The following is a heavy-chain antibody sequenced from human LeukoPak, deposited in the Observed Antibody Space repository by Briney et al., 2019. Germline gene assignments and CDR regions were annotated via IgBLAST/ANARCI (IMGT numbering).Heavy chain of an antibody. V-gene: IGHV4-34*01. Sequence: SETLSLTCAVYGGSFSGYYWSWIRQPPGKGLEWIGEINHSGSTNYNPSLKSRVTISVDTSKNQFSLKLSSVTAADTAVHYCVRGYCSGGPCRDAFDIWGQGTMVTVSS. CDR2: INHSGST. J-gene: IGHJ3*02. D-gene: IGHD2-15*01. CDR1: GGSFSGYY. CDR3: VRGYCSGGPCRDAFDI.